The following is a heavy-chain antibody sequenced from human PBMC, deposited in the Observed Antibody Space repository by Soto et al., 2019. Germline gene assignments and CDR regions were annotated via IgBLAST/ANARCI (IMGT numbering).Heavy chain of an antibody. V-gene: IGHV3-30-3*01. CDR1: GFTFSSYA. CDR2: ISYDGSNK. CDR3: ARPPEAYSSSWITPFDY. Sequence: QVQLVESGGGVVQPGRSLRLSCAASGFTFSSYAMHWVRQAPGKGLEWVAVISYDGSNKYYADSVKGRFTISRDNSKNTLDLQMNSLRAEDTAVYYCARPPEAYSSSWITPFDYWGQGTLVTVSS. D-gene: IGHD6-13*01. J-gene: IGHJ4*02.